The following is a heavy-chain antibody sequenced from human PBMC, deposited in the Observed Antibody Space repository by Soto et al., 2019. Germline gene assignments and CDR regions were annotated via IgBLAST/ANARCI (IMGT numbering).Heavy chain of an antibody. CDR1: GGSISSGGYY. J-gene: IGHJ5*01. D-gene: IGHD2-15*01. V-gene: IGHV4-31*03. Sequence: SETLSLTCTVSGGSISSGGYYWSWLRQHPGKGLEWIGYVYYSGSTYYNPSLKSRATISVDTSKNQFSLKLSSVTAADTTVYYCGRERLLSTIARNNWLDTWGQGTLVTVSS. CDR3: GRERLLSTIARNNWLDT. CDR2: VYYSGST.